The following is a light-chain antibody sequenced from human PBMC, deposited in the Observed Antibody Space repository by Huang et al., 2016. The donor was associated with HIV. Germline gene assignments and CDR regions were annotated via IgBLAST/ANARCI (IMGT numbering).Light chain of an antibody. Sequence: DNQMTQSPPSLSASVGDRVTFTCRANQNISKSLNWYQQKPGRAPKLLIYTASTLESGVPSRFSGSGSGSRFTLNIGNLQPEDFATYYCQQSFSVPRTFG. V-gene: IGKV1-39*01. CDR2: TAS. CDR1: QNISKS. CDR3: QQSFSVPRT. J-gene: IGKJ1*01.